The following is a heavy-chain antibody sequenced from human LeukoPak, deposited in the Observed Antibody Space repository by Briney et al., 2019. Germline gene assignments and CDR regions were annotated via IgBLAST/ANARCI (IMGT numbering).Heavy chain of an antibody. D-gene: IGHD3-22*01. CDR2: INHSGST. V-gene: IGHV4-34*01. CDR3: ASQEYYYDSSGYSPPYYYYYMDV. CDR1: GGSFSGYY. J-gene: IGHJ6*03. Sequence: SETLSLTCAVYGGSFSGYYWSWIRQPPGKGLEWIGEINHSGSTNYSPSLKSRVTISVDTSKNQFSLKLSSVTAADTAVYYCASQEYYYDSSGYSPPYYYYYMDVWGKGTTVTVSS.